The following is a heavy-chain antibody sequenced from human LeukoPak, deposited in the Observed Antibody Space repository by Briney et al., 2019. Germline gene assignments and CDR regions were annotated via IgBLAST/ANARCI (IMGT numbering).Heavy chain of an antibody. J-gene: IGHJ3*02. Sequence: PSQTLSLTCTVSGGSISSGSYYWSWIRQPAGKGLEWIGRIYTSGSTNYNPSLKSRVTISVDTSKNQFSLKLSSVTAADTAVYYCAIEHGRLYSSSSVGAFDIWGQGTMVTVSS. CDR3: AIEHGRLYSSSSVGAFDI. CDR1: GGSISSGSYY. V-gene: IGHV4-61*02. D-gene: IGHD6-6*01. CDR2: IYTSGST.